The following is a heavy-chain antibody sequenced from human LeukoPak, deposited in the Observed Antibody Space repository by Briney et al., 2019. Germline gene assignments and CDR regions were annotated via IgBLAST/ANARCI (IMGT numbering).Heavy chain of an antibody. J-gene: IGHJ4*02. CDR2: IRFDGSNK. CDR3: AKPHFDY. CDR1: GFTFGDYA. Sequence: PGGSLRLSCTASGFTFGDYAMSWFRQAPGKGLEWVAFIRFDGSNKYYADSVKGRFTISRDNSKNMLYLQMNSLRAEDTAVYYCAKPHFDYWGQGTLVTVSS. V-gene: IGHV3-30*02.